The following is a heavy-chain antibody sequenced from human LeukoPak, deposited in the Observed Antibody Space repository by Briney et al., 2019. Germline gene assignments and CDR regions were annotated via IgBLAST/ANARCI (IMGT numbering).Heavy chain of an antibody. V-gene: IGHV4-39*01. J-gene: IGHJ4*02. CDR3: ARQPYDFWSGYDFDY. CDR1: GGSISSSSYY. Sequence: SETLSITCTVSGGSISSSSYYWGWIRQPPGKGLEWIGSIYYSGSTYYNPSLKSRVTISVDTSKNQFSLKLSSVTAADTAVYYCARQPYDFWSGYDFDYWGQGTLVTVSS. CDR2: IYYSGST. D-gene: IGHD3-3*01.